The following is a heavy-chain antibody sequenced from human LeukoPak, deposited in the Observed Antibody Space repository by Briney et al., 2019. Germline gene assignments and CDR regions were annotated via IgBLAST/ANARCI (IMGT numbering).Heavy chain of an antibody. J-gene: IGHJ3*02. D-gene: IGHD4-17*01. CDR3: ARASRVRTVTTVLTGGKLLDAFDI. V-gene: IGHV4-59*01. CDR2: IYYSGST. Sequence: PSETLSLTCTVSGGSISSYYWSWIQQPPGKGLEWIGYIYYSGSTNYNPSLKSRVTISVDTSKNQFSLKLSSVTAADTAVYYCARASRVRTVTTVLTGGKLLDAFDIWGQGTMVTVSS. CDR1: GGSISSYY.